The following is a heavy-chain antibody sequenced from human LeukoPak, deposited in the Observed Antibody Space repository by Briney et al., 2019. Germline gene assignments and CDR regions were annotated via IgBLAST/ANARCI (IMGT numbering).Heavy chain of an antibody. CDR3: AKSGGGTTITTAHY. Sequence: GGSLRLSCAASGFTFSGYAMSWVRQAPGKGLEWASAIRGSGGSTYYADSVKGRFAISRDNSKNTLYLQMNSLRAEDTAVYYCAKSGGGTTITTAHYWGQGTLVTVSS. CDR2: IRGSGGST. V-gene: IGHV3-23*01. D-gene: IGHD3-16*01. CDR1: GFTFSGYA. J-gene: IGHJ4*02.